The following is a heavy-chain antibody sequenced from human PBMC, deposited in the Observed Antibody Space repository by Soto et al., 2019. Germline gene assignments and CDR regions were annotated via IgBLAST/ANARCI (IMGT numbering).Heavy chain of an antibody. CDR2: ISMTAKSI. CDR3: AKGGPYSDSELGY. V-gene: IGHV3-23*05. CDR1: GFTFSSYA. Sequence: AGGSLRLSXAASGFTFSSYAMTWVRQAPGKGLEWASTISMTAKSIYYADSVKGRFTISRDNSKDTLYLQMSSLRAEDTALYFCAKGGPYSDSELGYWGQGTLVTVSS. D-gene: IGHD4-17*01. J-gene: IGHJ4*02.